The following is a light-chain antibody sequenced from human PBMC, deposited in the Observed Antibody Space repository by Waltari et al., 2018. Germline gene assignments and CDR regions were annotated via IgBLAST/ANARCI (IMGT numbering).Light chain of an antibody. CDR2: TDE. V-gene: IGLV1-47*02. CDR1: SSNIGSHY. Sequence: SVLTQPPSASVAPGQRVPFSFSWTSSNIGSHYVYWYQQLPGTAPKLLIHTDEQRAAVVPDRGSASKSGTSAPLAISRLRSEDEADYYCAAWDDSPSGHVVFGGGTKLTVL. J-gene: IGLJ2*01. CDR3: AAWDDSPSGHVV.